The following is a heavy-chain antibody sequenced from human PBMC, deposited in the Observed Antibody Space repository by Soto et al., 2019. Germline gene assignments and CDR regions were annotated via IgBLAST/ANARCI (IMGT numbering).Heavy chain of an antibody. CDR1: GYTFSNYG. Sequence: QVQLVQSGAEVKRPGASVKVSCKASGYTFSNYGIHWVRQAPGQRLEWMGWINAGNGNTKYSQKFQDRLTITSDTSATTAYMDLSSLRSEDTSVFYCARSGYSSSWYHWYYDLWGRGTLVTVSS. J-gene: IGHJ2*01. D-gene: IGHD6-13*01. CDR2: INAGNGNT. CDR3: ARSGYSSSWYHWYYDL. V-gene: IGHV1-3*01.